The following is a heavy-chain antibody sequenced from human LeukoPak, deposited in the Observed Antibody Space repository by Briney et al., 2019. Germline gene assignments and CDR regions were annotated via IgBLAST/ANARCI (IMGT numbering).Heavy chain of an antibody. CDR1: GFTFSDYY. D-gene: IGHD6-19*01. CDR2: ISSSGSTI. CDR3: ARDGGSYSSGWYDYDAFDI. Sequence: GGSLRLSCAASGFTFSDYYMSWIRQAPGKGLEWVSYISSSGSTIYYADSVEGRFTISRDNAKNSLYLQMNSLRAEDTAVYYCARDGGSYSSGWYDYDAFDIWGQGTMVTVSS. V-gene: IGHV3-11*04. J-gene: IGHJ3*02.